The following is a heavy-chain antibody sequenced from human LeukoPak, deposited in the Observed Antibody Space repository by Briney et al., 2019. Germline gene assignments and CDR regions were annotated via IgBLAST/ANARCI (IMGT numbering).Heavy chain of an antibody. CDR2: IYTSGST. CDR3: ASEAYDFWSGYYRRDYYYYYMDV. CDR1: GGSISSGSYY. V-gene: IGHV4-61*02. Sequence: PSETLSLTCTVSGGSISSGSYYWSWIRQPAGKGLEWIGRIYTSGSTNYNPSLKSRVTISVDTSKNQFSLKLSSVTAADTAVYYCASEAYDFWSGYYRRDYYYYYMDVWGKGTTVTVSS. J-gene: IGHJ6*03. D-gene: IGHD3-3*01.